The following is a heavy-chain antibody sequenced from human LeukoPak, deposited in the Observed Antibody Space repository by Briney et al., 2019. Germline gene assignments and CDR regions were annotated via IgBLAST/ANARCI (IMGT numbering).Heavy chain of an antibody. CDR1: GSSISGYY. Sequence: SETLSLTCTVSGSSISGYYWSWIRQPPGKGLEWIGEINHSGSTNYNPSLKSRVTISVDTSKNQFSLKLSSVTAADTAVYYCARKDGSGSRISDYWGQGTLVTVSS. CDR2: INHSGST. CDR3: ARKDGSGSRISDY. D-gene: IGHD3-10*01. J-gene: IGHJ4*02. V-gene: IGHV4-34*01.